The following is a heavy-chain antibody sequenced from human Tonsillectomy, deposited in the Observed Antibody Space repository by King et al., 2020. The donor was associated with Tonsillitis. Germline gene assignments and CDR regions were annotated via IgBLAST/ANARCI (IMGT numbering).Heavy chain of an antibody. J-gene: IGHJ5*02. CDR2: ISVYNGNT. V-gene: IGHV1-18*01. D-gene: IGHD2-2*02. Sequence: VQLVESGAEVKKPGASVKVSCKASGYIFTSYGISWVRQAPGQGLECMGWISVYNGNTNYAQKLQGRVTMTTETSTRTAYMELRSLRSDDTAVYYCARGQNEYQLLYGNWFDPWGQGTLVTVSS. CDR1: GYIFTSYG. CDR3: ARGQNEYQLLYGNWFDP.